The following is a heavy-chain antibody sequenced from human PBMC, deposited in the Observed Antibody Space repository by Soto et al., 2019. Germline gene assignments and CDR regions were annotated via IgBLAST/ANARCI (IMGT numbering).Heavy chain of an antibody. Sequence: QVQLHASGPGLLKPSETLSLTCAVSSGSITNDNWWIWVRQPPGKRLEWIGEIHHRGSTNYNPSFKRRVTLSVDKSKNQFSLKLNSVTAADTSGFYCTTKGDYCCDNCGQGTLVTVSS. CDR2: IHHRGST. D-gene: IGHD4-17*01. CDR1: SGSITNDNW. V-gene: IGHV4-4*02. CDR3: TTKGDYCCDN. J-gene: IGHJ4*02.